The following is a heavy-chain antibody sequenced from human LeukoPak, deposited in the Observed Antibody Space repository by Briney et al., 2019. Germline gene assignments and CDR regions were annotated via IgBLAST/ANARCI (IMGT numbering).Heavy chain of an antibody. D-gene: IGHD1-1*01. J-gene: IGHJ6*02. Sequence: SETLSFTCTVSGGSISSYYWSWIRQPPGKGLEWIGYTYYSGSTNYNPSLKSRVTISVVTSKNQFSLKLSSVTAADTAVYYCARVGTTHYYYYGMDVWGQGTTVTVSS. CDR1: GGSISSYY. CDR3: ARVGTTHYYYYGMDV. CDR2: TYYSGST. V-gene: IGHV4-59*01.